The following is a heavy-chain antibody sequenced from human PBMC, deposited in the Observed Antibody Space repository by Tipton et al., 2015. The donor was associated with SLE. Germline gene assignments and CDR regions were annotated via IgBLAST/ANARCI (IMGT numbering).Heavy chain of an antibody. CDR1: GGSISSSNYY. CDR3: AGGVATSNY. CDR2: ISYSGST. Sequence: LRLSCSVSGGSISSSNYYWGWIRQPPGKGLEWIGSISYSGSTYDNPSLKSRVTISADMSKNQFSLTLNSVTVADTAVYYCAGGVATSNYWGQGTLVTASS. D-gene: IGHD5-12*01. V-gene: IGHV4-39*07. J-gene: IGHJ4*02.